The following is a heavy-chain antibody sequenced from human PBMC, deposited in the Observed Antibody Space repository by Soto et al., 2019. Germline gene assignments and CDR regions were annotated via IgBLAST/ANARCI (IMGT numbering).Heavy chain of an antibody. J-gene: IGHJ5*02. CDR2: ISSNNGDT. Sequence: ASVKVSCKASGYSLTSYGISWVRQAPGQGLEWMGWISSNNGDTNYAQQLQGRVSMTTDTSTRTAYMELRSLRSDDTAVYYCARKYRRSSCFVPWGPGTLVTVFS. D-gene: IGHD6-6*01. CDR3: ARKYRRSSCFVP. CDR1: GYSLTSYG. V-gene: IGHV1-18*01.